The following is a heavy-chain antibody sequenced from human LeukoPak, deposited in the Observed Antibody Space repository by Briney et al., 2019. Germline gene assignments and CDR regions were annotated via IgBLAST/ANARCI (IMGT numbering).Heavy chain of an antibody. V-gene: IGHV1-58*02. D-gene: IGHD3-22*01. J-gene: IGHJ3*02. CDR2: IVVVSGNT. CDR1: GFTFTSSA. CDR3: AAGSSLVVISAFDI. Sequence: SVKVSCKASGFTFTSSAMQWVRQARGQRLEWIGWIVVVSGNTNYAQKFQERVTITRDMSTSTAYMELSSLRSEDTAVYYCAAGSSLVVISAFDIWGQGTMVTVSS.